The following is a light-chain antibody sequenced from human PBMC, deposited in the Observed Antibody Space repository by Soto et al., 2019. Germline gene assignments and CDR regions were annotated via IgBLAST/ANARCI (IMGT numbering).Light chain of an antibody. CDR2: DVS. J-gene: IGLJ1*01. V-gene: IGLV2-14*01. Sequence: QSALTQPASVSGSPGQSITISCTGTSSDVGGHNSVSWYRQDPGKAPKLMIYDVSNRPSGVSDRFSGSKSGNTASLTISGLQIEDEADYCCSSFISSVTYVFGTGTKVTV. CDR3: SSFISSVTYV. CDR1: SSDVGGHNS.